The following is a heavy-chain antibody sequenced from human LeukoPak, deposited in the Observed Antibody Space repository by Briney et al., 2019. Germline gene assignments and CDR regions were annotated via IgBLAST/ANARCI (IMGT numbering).Heavy chain of an antibody. CDR1: GFTFSYYE. Sequence: GGSLRLSCAASGFTFSYYEMNWVRQAPGKGLEWLSYIRSGGSPKFYADSVKGRFTISRDISKNTLYLQMNSLRAEDTAVYYCARVLSGRGSLYDYYYYMDVWGKGTTVTISS. CDR2: IRSGGSPK. V-gene: IGHV3-48*03. D-gene: IGHD3-10*01. CDR3: ARVLSGRGSLYDYYYYMDV. J-gene: IGHJ6*03.